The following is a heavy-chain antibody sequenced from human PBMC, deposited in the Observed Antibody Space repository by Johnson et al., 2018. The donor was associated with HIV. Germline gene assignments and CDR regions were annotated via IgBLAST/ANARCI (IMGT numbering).Heavy chain of an antibody. Sequence: QMQLVESGGGVVQPGTSLRLSCAASGFTFGIYGMHWVRQAPGQGLEWVAVISYDGSNTYYADSVKGRFTISRDNSKNTLYLQMNSLRAEDTAVYYCAKRGHGYAAFDIWGQGTMVTVSS. CDR1: GFTFGIYG. CDR2: ISYDGSNT. D-gene: IGHD2-15*01. J-gene: IGHJ3*02. V-gene: IGHV3-30*18. CDR3: AKRGHGYAAFDI.